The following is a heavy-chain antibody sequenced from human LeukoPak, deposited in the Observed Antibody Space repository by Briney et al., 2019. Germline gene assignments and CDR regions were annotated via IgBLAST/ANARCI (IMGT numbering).Heavy chain of an antibody. V-gene: IGHV1-2*02. J-gene: IGHJ4*02. Sequence: GASVKVSCKASGYTFTGYYMHWVRQAPGQGLEWMGWINPNSGGTNYAQKFQGRVTMTRDTSISTAYMELSRLRSDDTAVYYCARDPRHYYYGSGSYYGSDYWGQGTLVTVSS. CDR2: INPNSGGT. CDR1: GYTFTGYY. CDR3: ARDPRHYYYGSGSYYGSDY. D-gene: IGHD3-10*01.